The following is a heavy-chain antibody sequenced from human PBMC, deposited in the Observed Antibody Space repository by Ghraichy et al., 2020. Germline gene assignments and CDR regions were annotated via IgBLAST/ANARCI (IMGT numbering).Heavy chain of an antibody. CDR2: ISSNSASI. J-gene: IGHJ4*02. CDR3: ARAPSFSTGYFDN. V-gene: IGHV3-9*01. CDR1: GFTFDDYA. D-gene: IGHD6-25*01. Sequence: LSLTCAASGFTFDDYAVHWVRQAPGKGLEWVSGISSNSASIDYADSVKGRFTISRDNAKNSLFLQMDSLRPEDTAFYFCARAPSFSTGYFDNWGQGTLVTVSS.